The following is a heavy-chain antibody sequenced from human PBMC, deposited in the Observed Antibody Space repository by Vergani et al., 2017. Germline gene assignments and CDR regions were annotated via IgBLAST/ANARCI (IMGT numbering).Heavy chain of an antibody. CDR3: AKWGRLQGGRKENWFDP. Sequence: VQLVESGGGLVKPGGSLRLSCAASGFTFSSYEMNWVRQAPGKGLEWVSYISSSGSTIYYADSVKGRFTISRDNAKNSLYLQMNSPRAEDTAVYYCAKWGRLQGGRKENWFDPWGQGTLVTVSS. CDR1: GFTFSSYE. J-gene: IGHJ5*02. D-gene: IGHD4-11*01. CDR2: ISSSGSTI. V-gene: IGHV3-48*03.